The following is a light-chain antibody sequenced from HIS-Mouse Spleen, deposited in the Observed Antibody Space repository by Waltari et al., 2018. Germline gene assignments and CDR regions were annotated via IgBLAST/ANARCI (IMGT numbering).Light chain of an antibody. CDR2: EDS. CDR3: YSTDSSGNHRV. V-gene: IGLV3-10*01. Sequence: SYELTQPPSVSVSPGQTARITCSGDALAKKYAYWYQQKSGQAPLLVIYEDSKRPSGIPEGFSGSSSGTMATLTISGAQVEDEADYYCYSTDSSGNHRVFGGGTKLTVL. J-gene: IGLJ2*01. CDR1: ALAKKY.